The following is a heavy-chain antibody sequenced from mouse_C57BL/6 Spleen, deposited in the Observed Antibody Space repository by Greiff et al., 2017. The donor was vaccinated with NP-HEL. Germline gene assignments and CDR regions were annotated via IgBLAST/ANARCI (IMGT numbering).Heavy chain of an antibody. J-gene: IGHJ2*01. CDR3: ARSRDYYGSLDY. CDR2: INPSTGGT. CDR1: GYSFTGYY. Sequence: DVQLQESGPELVKPGASVKISCKASGYSFTGYYMNWVKQSPEKSLEWIGEINPSTGGTTYNQKFKAKATLTVDKSSSTAYMQLKSLTSEDSAVYYCARSRDYYGSLDYWGQGTTLTVSS. V-gene: IGHV1-42*01. D-gene: IGHD1-1*01.